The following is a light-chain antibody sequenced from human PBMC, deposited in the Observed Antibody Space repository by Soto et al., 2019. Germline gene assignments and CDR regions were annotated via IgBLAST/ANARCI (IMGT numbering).Light chain of an antibody. CDR2: EVS. J-gene: IGLJ3*02. V-gene: IGLV2-23*02. CDR3: CSKTVTGFVWV. CDR1: SSDVGSYDL. Sequence: QSVLTQPASVSGSPGQSITISCTGTSSDVGSYDLVSWYQHHPDKAPKLMIYEVSKRPSGVSNRFSGSKSGNTASLTISGLQAEDEAEYYCCSKTVTGFVWVFGGGTKVTVL.